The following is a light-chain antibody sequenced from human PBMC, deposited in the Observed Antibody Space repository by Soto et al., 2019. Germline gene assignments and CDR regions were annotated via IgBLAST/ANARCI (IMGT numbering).Light chain of an antibody. CDR2: KAS. CDR1: QSISSW. V-gene: IGKV1-5*03. CDR3: QQYKSSST. J-gene: IGKJ1*01. Sequence: DIQMTQSPSTLSASVGDRVTITCRASQSISSWLAWYQQKPGRAPTLLIYKASRLESGVPSRFSGSGSGTEFTLTISSLQPDDFATYYCQQYKSSSTFGRGTKVEV.